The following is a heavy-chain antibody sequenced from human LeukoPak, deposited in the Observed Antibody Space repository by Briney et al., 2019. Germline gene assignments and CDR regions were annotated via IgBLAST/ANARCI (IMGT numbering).Heavy chain of an antibody. Sequence: GGSLRLSCAVSGFTFSSYGMHWVRQAPGKGLEWLAVIWFDGSKKYYADSVKGRFTISRDNSKNTLSLQMDSLRAEDTAVYYCANAASGSKGSNDYWGQGTLVTVSS. J-gene: IGHJ4*02. CDR2: IWFDGSKK. D-gene: IGHD3-22*01. CDR1: GFTFSSYG. V-gene: IGHV3-33*06. CDR3: ANAASGSKGSNDY.